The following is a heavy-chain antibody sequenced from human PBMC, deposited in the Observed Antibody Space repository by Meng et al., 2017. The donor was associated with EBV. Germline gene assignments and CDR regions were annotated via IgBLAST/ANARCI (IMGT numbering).Heavy chain of an antibody. CDR3: ARGLDYFDY. CDR2: ISAYNGNT. CDR1: GYTFTSYG. V-gene: IGHV1-18*01. Sequence: QCHLVQCGAEVRQPGSSLKFSCKASGYTFTSYGISWVPQAPGQGLEWMGWISAYNGNTNYAQKLQGRVTMTTDTSTSTAYMELRSLRSDDTAVYYCARGLDYFDYWGQGTLVTVSS. J-gene: IGHJ4*02.